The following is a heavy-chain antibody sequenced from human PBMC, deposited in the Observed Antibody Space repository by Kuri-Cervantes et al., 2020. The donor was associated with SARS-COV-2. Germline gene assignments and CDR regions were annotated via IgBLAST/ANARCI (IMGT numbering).Heavy chain of an antibody. V-gene: IGHV1-3*01. CDR3: ARTPYSSDYSYGMDV. CDR1: GGTFSSYA. J-gene: IGHJ6*02. Sequence: ASVKVSCKASGGTFSSYAMHWVRQAPGQRLEWMGWINAGNGNTKYSQKFQGRVTITADESTSTAYMELSSLRSEDTAVYYCARTPYSSDYSYGMDVWGQGTTVTVSS. D-gene: IGHD6-19*01. CDR2: INAGNGNT.